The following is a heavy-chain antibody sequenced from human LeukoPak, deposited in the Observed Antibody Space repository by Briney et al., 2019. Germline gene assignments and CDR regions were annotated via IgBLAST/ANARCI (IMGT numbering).Heavy chain of an antibody. CDR1: GGTFSSYA. J-gene: IGHJ4*02. Sequence: SVKVSCKASGGTFSSYAISWVRQAPGQGLEWMGGIIPIFGTANYAQKFQGRVTITTDESTSTAYMELSSLRSEDTAVYYCASSSEIATGYCSGGSCYSFDYWGQGTLVTVSS. V-gene: IGHV1-69*05. CDR2: IIPIFGTA. CDR3: ASSSEIATGYCSGGSCYSFDY. D-gene: IGHD2-15*01.